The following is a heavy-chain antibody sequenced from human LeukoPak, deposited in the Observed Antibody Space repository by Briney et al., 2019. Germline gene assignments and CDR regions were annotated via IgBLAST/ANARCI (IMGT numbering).Heavy chain of an antibody. CDR2: FDPEDGET. Sequence: ASVKVSCKVSGYTLTESSMHCVRHAPGKGLEWMGDFDPEDGETIYAQKFQGRVTMTEDTSTDTAYMELSSLRSEDTAVYYCATNAVGDYGDYGAFDYWGQGTLVTVSS. V-gene: IGHV1-24*01. CDR1: GYTLTESS. CDR3: ATNAVGDYGDYGAFDY. D-gene: IGHD4-17*01. J-gene: IGHJ4*02.